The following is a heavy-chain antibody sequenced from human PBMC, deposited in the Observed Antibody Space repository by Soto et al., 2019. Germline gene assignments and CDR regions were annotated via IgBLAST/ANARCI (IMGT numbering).Heavy chain of an antibody. CDR1: GGTFSSYA. CDR2: IIPIFGTA. V-gene: IGHV1-69*13. J-gene: IGHJ4*02. CDR3: AREVGARRLDY. Sequence: GTSVKLSSKASGGTFSSYAISWARQAPGQGLEWMGGIIPIFGTANYAQKFQGRVTITADESTSTAYMELSSLRSEDTAVYYCAREVGARRLDYWGQGTLVTVSS. D-gene: IGHD1-26*01.